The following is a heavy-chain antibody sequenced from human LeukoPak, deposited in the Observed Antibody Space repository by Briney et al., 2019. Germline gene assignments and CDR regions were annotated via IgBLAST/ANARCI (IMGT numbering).Heavy chain of an antibody. CDR1: GFIVSSNY. D-gene: IGHD3-10*01. V-gene: IGHV3-23*01. CDR2: ISGSGGST. Sequence: GGSLRLSCAASGFIVSSNYMSWVRQAPGKGLEWVSAISGSGGSTYYADSVKGRFTISRDNSKNTLYLQMNSLRAEDTAVYYCAKDPTPGFGEFPNWFDPWGQGTLVTVSS. CDR3: AKDPTPGFGEFPNWFDP. J-gene: IGHJ5*02.